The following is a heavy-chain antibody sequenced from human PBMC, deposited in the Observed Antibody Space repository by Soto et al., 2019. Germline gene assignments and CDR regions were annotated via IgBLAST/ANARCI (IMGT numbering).Heavy chain of an antibody. Sequence: QVTLKESGPVLVKPTETLTLTCTVSGFSLSNARMGVSWIRQPPGKALEWLAHIFSNDEKSYSTSLKSRLTIXKXXSKSQVVLTMPNMDPVDPATYYCARIETSYRYFDLWGRGTLVTVSS. CDR1: GFSLSNARMG. CDR3: ARIETSYRYFDL. CDR2: IFSNDEK. J-gene: IGHJ2*01. V-gene: IGHV2-26*01.